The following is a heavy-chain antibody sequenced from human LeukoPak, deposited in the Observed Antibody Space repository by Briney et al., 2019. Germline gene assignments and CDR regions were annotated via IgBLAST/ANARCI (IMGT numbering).Heavy chain of an antibody. CDR3: ARDGDLRYYYYYGMDV. Sequence: GGSLRLSCAASGFTFSSYAMHWVRQDPGKGLEWVAVISYDGSNKYYADSVKGRFTISRDNSKNTLYLQMNSLRAEDTAVYYCARDGDLRYYYYYGMDVWGQGTTVTVSS. D-gene: IGHD7-27*01. V-gene: IGHV3-30*04. CDR1: GFTFSSYA. J-gene: IGHJ6*02. CDR2: ISYDGSNK.